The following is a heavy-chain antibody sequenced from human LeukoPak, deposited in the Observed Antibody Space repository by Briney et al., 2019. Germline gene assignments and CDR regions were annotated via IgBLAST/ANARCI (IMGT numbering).Heavy chain of an antibody. CDR2: MPFDEKVSDNEIP. J-gene: IGHJ5*02. CDR1: GDSISNNNWS. V-gene: IGHV4-39*01. Sequence: PSETLSLTCSVSGDSISNNNWSWAWIRQLPGKGLEWIGTMPFDEKVSDNEIPSYNPSLKGRATISAEKSKNQLSLKVKSVTAADTASYYCAARTLTGAAGRGWFDAWGQGTLVIVSS. CDR3: AARTLTGAAGRGWFDA. D-gene: IGHD3-9*01.